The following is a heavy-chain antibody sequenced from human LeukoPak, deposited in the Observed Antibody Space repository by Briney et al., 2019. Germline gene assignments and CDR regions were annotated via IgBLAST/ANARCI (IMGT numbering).Heavy chain of an antibody. D-gene: IGHD6-13*01. V-gene: IGHV7-4-1*02. Sequence: ASVKVSCKAYGYTFTSYAMNWVRQAPGQGLEWMGWINTNTGNPTYAQGFTGRFVFSLDTSVSTAYLQISSLKAEDTAVYYCASTFSSSWYYFDYWGQGTLVTVSS. J-gene: IGHJ4*02. CDR1: GYTFTSYA. CDR2: INTNTGNP. CDR3: ASTFSSSWYYFDY.